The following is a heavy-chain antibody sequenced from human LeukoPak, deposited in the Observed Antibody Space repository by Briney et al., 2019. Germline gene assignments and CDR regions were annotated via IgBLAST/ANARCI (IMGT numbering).Heavy chain of an antibody. D-gene: IGHD4-11*01. V-gene: IGHV3-33*06. CDR1: GFTSSSYG. CDR2: IWYDGSNK. J-gene: IGHJ4*02. CDR3: AKAGMTTVTLDY. Sequence: GGSLRLSCAASGFTSSSYGMHWVRQAPGKGLEWVAVIWYDGSNKYYADSVKGRFTISRDNSKNTLYLQMNSLRAEDTAVYYCAKAGMTTVTLDYWGQGTLVTVSS.